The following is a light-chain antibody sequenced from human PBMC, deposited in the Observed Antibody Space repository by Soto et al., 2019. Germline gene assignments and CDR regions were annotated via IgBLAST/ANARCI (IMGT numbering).Light chain of an antibody. CDR1: QSINNH. CDR3: QQYDNGLRT. CDR2: GVS. Sequence: EIVMTQSPATLSVSPGDSVTLSCRASQSINNHLAWYQRRPGQAPRLLIYGVSTRATDIPARFSGSGSGTEFTLTISTLQSEDLAVYSCQQYDNGLRTFGQGTKVDIK. V-gene: IGKV3-15*01. J-gene: IGKJ1*01.